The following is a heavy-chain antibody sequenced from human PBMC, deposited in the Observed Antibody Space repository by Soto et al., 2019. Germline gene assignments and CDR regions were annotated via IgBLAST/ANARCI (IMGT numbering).Heavy chain of an antibody. Sequence: QVQLVQSGAEVKKPGSSVKLSCKASGDSFNTFAVTWVRQAPGQGLEWMGEIIPNFDTPNYAQKFQGRVTIIADKSTSTPYMELSSLRSEDTAVYYCARPYYDSSGYYLWYFDYWGQGTLVTVSS. D-gene: IGHD3-22*01. CDR3: ARPYYDSSGYYLWYFDY. V-gene: IGHV1-69*06. CDR1: GDSFNTFA. CDR2: IIPNFDTP. J-gene: IGHJ4*02.